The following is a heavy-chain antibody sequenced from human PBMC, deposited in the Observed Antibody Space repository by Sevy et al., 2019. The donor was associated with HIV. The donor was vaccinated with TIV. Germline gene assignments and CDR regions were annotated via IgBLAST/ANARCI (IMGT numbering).Heavy chain of an antibody. CDR2: ISYTSTTI. V-gene: IGHV3-48*02. CDR3: ASSEATSRFGYYYFAMDF. CDR1: GFTFNTYN. Sequence: GGSLRLSCAVSGFTFNTYNMNWVRQAPGKGLEWVSYISYTSTTIYYTDLVRGRFTISRDNAKNTLYLQMNSRRDEDTAVYYCASSEATSRFGYYYFAMDFWGQGTSVTVSS. D-gene: IGHD3-22*01. J-gene: IGHJ6*02.